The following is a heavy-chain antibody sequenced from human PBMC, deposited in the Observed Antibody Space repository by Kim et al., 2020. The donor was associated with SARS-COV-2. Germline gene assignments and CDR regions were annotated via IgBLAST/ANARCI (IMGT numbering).Heavy chain of an antibody. CDR1: GFTFSDYY. CDR2: ISSSGSTI. D-gene: IGHD2-2*01. Sequence: GGSLRLSCAASGFTFSDYYMSWIRQAPGKGLEWVSYISSSGSTIYYADSVKGRFTISRDNAKNSLYLQMNSLRAEDTAVYYCAREHIVVVPAAMLGDYYYYGMDVWGQGTTVTVSS. J-gene: IGHJ6*02. CDR3: AREHIVVVPAAMLGDYYYYGMDV. V-gene: IGHV3-11*01.